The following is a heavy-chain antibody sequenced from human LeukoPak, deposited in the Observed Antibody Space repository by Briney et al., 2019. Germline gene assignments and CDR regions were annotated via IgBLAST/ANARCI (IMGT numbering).Heavy chain of an antibody. J-gene: IGHJ4*02. CDR1: GFTFSNAW. CDR3: TTDGFEAAAGVDY. CDR2: IKSKTDGGTT. Sequence: GGSLILSCAASGFTFSNAWMNWVRQAPGKGLEWVGRIKSKTDGGTTDYAAPVKGRFTISRDDSKNTLYLQMNSLKTEDTAVYYCTTDGFEAAAGVDYWGQGTLVTVSS. D-gene: IGHD6-13*01. V-gene: IGHV3-15*07.